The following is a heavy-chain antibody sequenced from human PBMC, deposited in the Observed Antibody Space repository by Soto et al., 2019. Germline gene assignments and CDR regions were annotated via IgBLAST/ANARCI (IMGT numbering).Heavy chain of an antibody. CDR2: ISYDGSNK. V-gene: IGHV3-30*18. D-gene: IGHD3-22*01. CDR3: AKDNDSSGYFDY. CDR1: GFTFSSYG. J-gene: IGHJ4*02. Sequence: GGSLRLSCAASGFTFSSYGMHWVRQAPGKGLEWVAVISYDGSNKYYADSVKGRFTISRDNSKNTLYLQMNSLRAEDTAVYYSAKDNDSSGYFDYWGQGTLVTVSS.